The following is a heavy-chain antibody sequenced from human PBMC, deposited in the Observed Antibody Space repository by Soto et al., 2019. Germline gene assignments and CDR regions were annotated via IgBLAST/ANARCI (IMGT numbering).Heavy chain of an antibody. CDR2: IIPIFGTA. D-gene: IGHD3-22*01. J-gene: IGHJ4*02. V-gene: IGHV1-69*13. CDR3: ATVPYYYDSSGYYFDY. CDR1: GGTFSSYA. Sequence: SVKVSCKASGGTFSSYAISWVRQAPGQGLEWMGGIIPIFGTANYAQKFQGRVTITADESTSTAYMELSSLRSEDTAVYYCATVPYYYDSSGYYFDYWGQGTLVAVSS.